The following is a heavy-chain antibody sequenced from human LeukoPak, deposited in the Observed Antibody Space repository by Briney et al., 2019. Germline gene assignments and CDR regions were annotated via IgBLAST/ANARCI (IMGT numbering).Heavy chain of an antibody. CDR1: GGSISSSSYY. CDR3: ARHRRNSSWPREFDP. CDR2: IYYSGTS. V-gene: IGHV4-39*01. J-gene: IGHJ5*02. D-gene: IGHD6-13*01. Sequence: SETLSLTCTVSGGSISSSSYYWGWIPQSPGKGLEWIGSIYYSGTSYYNPSLKSRVTIYVDTSKNQFSLKLSSVTAADTALYYCARHRRNSSWPREFDPWGQGTLVTVSS.